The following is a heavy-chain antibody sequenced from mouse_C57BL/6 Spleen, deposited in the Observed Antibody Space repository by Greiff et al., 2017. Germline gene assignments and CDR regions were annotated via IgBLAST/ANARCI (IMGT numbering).Heavy chain of an antibody. CDR1: GFTFSSYG. Sequence: EVKLMESGGDLVKPGGSLKLSCAASGFTFSSYGMSWVRQTPDKRLEWVATISSGGSYTYYPDSVKGRFTISRDNAKNTLYLQMSSLKSEDTAMYYCARGGAYAMDYWGQGTSVTVSS. CDR2: ISSGGSYT. J-gene: IGHJ4*01. V-gene: IGHV5-6*01. CDR3: ARGGAYAMDY.